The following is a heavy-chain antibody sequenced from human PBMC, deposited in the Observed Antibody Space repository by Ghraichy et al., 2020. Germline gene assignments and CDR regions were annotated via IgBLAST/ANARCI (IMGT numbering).Heavy chain of an antibody. CDR1: GDSVSSNRAV. CDR2: TYYRSQWSN. V-gene: IGHV6-1*01. Sequence: SQTLSLTCAISGDSVSSNRAVWNWIRQSPSRGLEWLGRTYYRSQWSNDYAVSVKSRMTITPDTSKNQFSLQLNSVTPEDTAVYYCARRSEVAGSDAFDIWGQGTMVTVSS. D-gene: IGHD6-19*01. J-gene: IGHJ3*02. CDR3: ARRSEVAGSDAFDI.